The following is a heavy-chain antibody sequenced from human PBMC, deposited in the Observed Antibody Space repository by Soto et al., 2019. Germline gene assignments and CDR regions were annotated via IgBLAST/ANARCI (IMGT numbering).Heavy chain of an antibody. CDR1: GGSISSYY. J-gene: IGHJ4*02. Sequence: SETLSLTCTVSGGSISSYYWSWIRQPPGKGLEWIGYIYYSGSTNYNPSLKGRVTISVDTSKNQFSLKLSSVTAADTAVYYCARLPIVVVPAAIALFDYWGQGTLVTVPQ. CDR3: ARLPIVVVPAAIALFDY. V-gene: IGHV4-59*08. CDR2: IYYSGST. D-gene: IGHD2-2*02.